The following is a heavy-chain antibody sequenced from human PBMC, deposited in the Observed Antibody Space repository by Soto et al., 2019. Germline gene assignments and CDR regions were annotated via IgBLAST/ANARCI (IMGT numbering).Heavy chain of an antibody. CDR1: GYTFTSYA. V-gene: IGHV1-3*01. J-gene: IGHJ6*02. D-gene: IGHD6-6*01. CDR3: ASVGGGSSSGRRWYYYYGMDV. Sequence: GASVKVSCKASGYTFTSYAMHWVRQAPGQRLEWMGWINAGNGNTKYSQKFQGRVTITRDTSASTAYMELSSLRSEDTAVYYCASVGGGSSSGRRWYYYYGMDVWGQGTTVTVSS. CDR2: INAGNGNT.